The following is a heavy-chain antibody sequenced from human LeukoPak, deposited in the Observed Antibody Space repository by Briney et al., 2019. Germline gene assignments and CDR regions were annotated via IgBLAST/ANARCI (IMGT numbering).Heavy chain of an antibody. V-gene: IGHV3-30*04. D-gene: IGHD6-19*01. CDR3: ARDLTMNYIAVAGSPGVFWY. Sequence: PGGSLRLSCAASGFTFSSYAMHWVRQAPGKGLEWVAVISYDGSNKYYADSVKGRFTISRDNSKNTLYLQMNSLRAEDTAVYYCARDLTMNYIAVAGSPGVFWYWGQGTLVTVSS. CDR1: GFTFSSYA. CDR2: ISYDGSNK. J-gene: IGHJ4*02.